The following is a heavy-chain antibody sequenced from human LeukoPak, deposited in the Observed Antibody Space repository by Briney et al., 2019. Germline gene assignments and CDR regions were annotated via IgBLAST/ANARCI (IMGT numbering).Heavy chain of an antibody. CDR1: GFSFTNYA. V-gene: IGHV3-30*03. D-gene: IGHD2-2*01. J-gene: IGHJ6*03. Sequence: GGSLRLSCAVSGFSFTNYAMHWVRQVPGRGPEWVAVISNDGSDTSYADSVKGGFTISRDNSKNMLFLQMNSLRVEDTSIYYCARDKFPVVPAAMYYMDVWGQGTTVTVSS. CDR2: ISNDGSDT. CDR3: ARDKFPVVPAAMYYMDV.